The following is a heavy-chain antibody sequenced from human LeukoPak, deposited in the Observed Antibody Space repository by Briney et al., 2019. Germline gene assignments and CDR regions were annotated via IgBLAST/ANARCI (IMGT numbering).Heavy chain of an antibody. J-gene: IGHJ4*02. V-gene: IGHV3-73*01. CDR3: AKGRATVTTFYCFDY. Sequence: GGSLRLSCAASGFTFSGSAMHWVRQASGKGLEWVGRIRSKANSYATAYAASVKGRFTISRDDSKNTAYLQMNSLKTEDTAVYYCAKGRATVTTFYCFDYWGQGTLVTVSS. CDR2: IRSKANSYAT. D-gene: IGHD4-17*01. CDR1: GFTFSGSA.